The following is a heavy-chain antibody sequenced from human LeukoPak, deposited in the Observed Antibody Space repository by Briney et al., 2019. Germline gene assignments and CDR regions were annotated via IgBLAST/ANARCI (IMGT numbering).Heavy chain of an antibody. V-gene: IGHV4-34*01. Sequence: PSETLSLTCAVYGGSFSGYYWSWIRQPPGKGLEWIGEINHSGSINYNPSLKSRVTISVDTSKNQFSLKLSSVTAADTAVYYCARFSGSYQYFDSWGQGTLVTVSS. CDR3: ARFSGSYQYFDS. CDR2: INHSGSI. J-gene: IGHJ4*02. CDR1: GGSFSGYY. D-gene: IGHD1-26*01.